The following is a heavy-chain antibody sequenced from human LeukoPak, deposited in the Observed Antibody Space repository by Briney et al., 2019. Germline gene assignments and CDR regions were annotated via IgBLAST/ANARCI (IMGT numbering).Heavy chain of an antibody. CDR1: GFTFSSYT. CDR2: ITTSSTYI. CDR3: ARGEGYYASGSYYIDS. J-gene: IGHJ4*02. D-gene: IGHD3-10*01. Sequence: GGSLRLSCAASGFTFSSYTMNWVRQAPGKGLEWVSSITTSSTYIYYADSVRGRFTISRDNAKNSLYLRMSSLRVEDTAVYYCARGEGYYASGSYYIDSWEQGTRVTVSS. V-gene: IGHV3-21*01.